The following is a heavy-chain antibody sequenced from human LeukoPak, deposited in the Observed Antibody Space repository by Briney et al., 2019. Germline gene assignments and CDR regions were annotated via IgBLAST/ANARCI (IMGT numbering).Heavy chain of an antibody. CDR2: ISGGST. CDR1: GFTFSSYA. J-gene: IGHJ5*02. CDR3: ARDLSSYDFWSGYQNWFDP. V-gene: IGHV3-23*01. Sequence: GGSLRLSCAASGFTFSSYAMSWVRQAPGKGLEGLEWVSLISGGSTYYADSVKGRFTISRDNAKNSLYLQMNSLRDEDTAVYYCARDLSSYDFWSGYQNWFDPWGQGTLVTVSS. D-gene: IGHD3-3*01.